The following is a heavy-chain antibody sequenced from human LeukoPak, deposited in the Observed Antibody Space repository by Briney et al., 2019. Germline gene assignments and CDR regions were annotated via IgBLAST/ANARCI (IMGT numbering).Heavy chain of an antibody. CDR2: IKPDGSEK. CDR1: GFIFSSYW. V-gene: IGHV3-7*01. CDR3: ARERMYSGSGSTYPYYDY. J-gene: IGHJ4*02. D-gene: IGHD3-10*01. Sequence: GGSLRLSCAASGFIFSSYWMSWVRQSPGKGLEWVANIKPDGSEKYFMDSVKGRFTISRDNAKNALYLEMNSLRAEDTAEYFCARERMYSGSGSTYPYYDYWGQGTLVTVSS.